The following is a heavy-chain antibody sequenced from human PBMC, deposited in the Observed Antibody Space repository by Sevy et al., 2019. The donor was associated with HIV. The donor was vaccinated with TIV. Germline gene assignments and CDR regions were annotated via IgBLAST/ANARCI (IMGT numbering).Heavy chain of an antibody. CDR2: INPNSGGT. D-gene: IGHD3-10*01. CDR3: ARGGYGSGSYFYYYYGMDV. Sequence: ASVKVSCKASGYTFTGYYMHWVRQAPGQGLEWMGRINPNSGGTNYAQKFQGRVTMTRDTSISTAYMELSRLRSDDTAVYYCARGGYGSGSYFYYYYGMDVWGQGTTVTVS. J-gene: IGHJ6*02. CDR1: GYTFTGYY. V-gene: IGHV1-2*06.